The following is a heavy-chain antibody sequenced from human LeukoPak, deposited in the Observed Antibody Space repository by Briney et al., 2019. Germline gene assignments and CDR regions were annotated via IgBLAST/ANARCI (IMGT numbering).Heavy chain of an antibody. CDR3: ARGEAAAVTSFDS. CDR1: GGTFRRYS. V-gene: IGHV1-69*06. Sequence: SVKVSCKASGGTFRRYSISWVRQAPGQGLEWLGGIIPVFRTANYAQKFQGRVTITADKSTTTAYMELRSLRSEDTAIYYCARGEAAAVTSFDSWGQGTQVTVSS. J-gene: IGHJ4*02. CDR2: IIPVFRTA. D-gene: IGHD6-13*01.